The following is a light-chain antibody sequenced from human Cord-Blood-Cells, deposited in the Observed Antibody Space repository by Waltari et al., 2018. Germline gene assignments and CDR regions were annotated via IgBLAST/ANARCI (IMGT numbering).Light chain of an antibody. CDR3: QQSYSTPPYT. V-gene: IGKV1-39*01. Sequence: DIQMTKSPSSLSASVGDRVTITCRASQSISSYLNWDQQKPGKAPKLLIYAASSLQSGVPSRFSGSGSETDFTLTISSLQPEDFATYYCQQSYSTPPYTFGQGTKLEIK. J-gene: IGKJ2*01. CDR2: AAS. CDR1: QSISSY.